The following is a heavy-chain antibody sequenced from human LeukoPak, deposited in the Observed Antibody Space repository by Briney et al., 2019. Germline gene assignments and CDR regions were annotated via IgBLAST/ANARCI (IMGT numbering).Heavy chain of an antibody. V-gene: IGHV3-21*01. D-gene: IGHD4-23*01. CDR2: ISSSTSYI. CDR1: GFIFSTYS. Sequence: GGSLRLSCAASGFIFSTYSMNWVRQAPGKGLEWVSSISSSTSYIYYADSVKGRFTISRDNAKNSLYLQMNSLRPEDTAVYYCARNGGYGGNFDYWGQGTLVTVSS. CDR3: ARNGGYGGNFDY. J-gene: IGHJ4*02.